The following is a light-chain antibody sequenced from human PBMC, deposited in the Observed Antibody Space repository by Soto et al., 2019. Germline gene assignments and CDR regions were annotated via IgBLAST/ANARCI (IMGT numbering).Light chain of an antibody. Sequence: VLTQAPSTPSVSPGERASLSCRASQSVSSYLAWYQPKPGQAPRLLIFGASNRATGIPARFSGSGSGTDFTLTINSLEPEDFAVYYCQQRSSWPITFGQGTRLEIK. J-gene: IGKJ5*01. CDR1: QSVSSY. V-gene: IGKV3-11*01. CDR2: GAS. CDR3: QQRSSWPIT.